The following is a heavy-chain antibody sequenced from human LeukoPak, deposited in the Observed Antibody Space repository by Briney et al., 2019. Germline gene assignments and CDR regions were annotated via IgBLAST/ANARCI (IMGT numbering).Heavy chain of an antibody. Sequence: GSLRLSCAASGFTFSDYYMSWIRQPPGKGLEWIGEIYHSGSTNYNPSLKSRVTISVDKSKNQFSLKLSSVTAADTAVYYCARVFDWDSSGYYADAFDIWGQGTMVTVSS. CDR3: ARVFDWDSSGYYADAFDI. D-gene: IGHD3-22*01. CDR1: GFTFSDYY. J-gene: IGHJ3*02. V-gene: IGHV4-34*01. CDR2: IYHSGST.